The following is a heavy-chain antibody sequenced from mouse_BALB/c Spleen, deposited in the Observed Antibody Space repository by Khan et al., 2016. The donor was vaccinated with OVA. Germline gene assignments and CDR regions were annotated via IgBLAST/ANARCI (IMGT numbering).Heavy chain of an antibody. CDR3: ARPPYFSYPMAY. CDR1: GYTFTNFG. D-gene: IGHD2-10*01. J-gene: IGHJ4*01. Sequence: QIQLVQSGPELKKPGETVKISCKASGYTFTNFGMNWVKQAPGEGLEWMGWINTYTGEPTYADDFKGRFAFSLETSASTSYLQINNLKNEDTATYCCARPPYFSYPMAYWGQGTSLTVSS. V-gene: IGHV9-3-1*01. CDR2: INTYTGEP.